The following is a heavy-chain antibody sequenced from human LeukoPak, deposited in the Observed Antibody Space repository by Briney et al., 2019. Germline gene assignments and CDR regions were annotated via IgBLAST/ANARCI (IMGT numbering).Heavy chain of an antibody. D-gene: IGHD5-24*01. CDR1: GFTFSSYG. CDR2: IWYDGSNK. V-gene: IGHV3-33*01. J-gene: IGHJ4*02. Sequence: GRSLRLSCAASGFTFSSYGMHWVRQAPGKGLEWVAVIWYDGSNKYYADSVKGRFTISRDNSKNTLYQQMNSLRAEDTAVYYCARAQRWLQLLSDYWGQGTLVTVSS. CDR3: ARAQRWLQLLSDY.